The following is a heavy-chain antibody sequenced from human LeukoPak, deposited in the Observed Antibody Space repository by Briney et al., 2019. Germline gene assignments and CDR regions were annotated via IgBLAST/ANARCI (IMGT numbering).Heavy chain of an antibody. CDR2: INHSGSA. Sequence: SETLSLTCAVSGGSFSGYYWTWIRQPPGKGLEWIGEINHSGSANYNPSLKSQVTISLDTSKNQFSLNLSSVTAADTAVYYCARGQGTVTTHWGQGTLVTVSS. CDR1: GGSFSGYY. D-gene: IGHD4-17*01. CDR3: ARGQGTVTTH. V-gene: IGHV4-34*01. J-gene: IGHJ4*02.